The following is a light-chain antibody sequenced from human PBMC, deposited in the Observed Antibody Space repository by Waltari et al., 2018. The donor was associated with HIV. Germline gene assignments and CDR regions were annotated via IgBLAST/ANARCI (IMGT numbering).Light chain of an antibody. CDR2: DDS. CDR3: QVWDPSSDHVV. V-gene: IGLV3-21*02. Sequence: SYVLTQPPSVSVAPGQTARITCGGNDIETKNEKWYQQKPGQAPVLVVYDDSDRPSGIPERFSGSNSGNTATLTITRVEAGDEADYYCQVWDPSSDHVVFGGGTKLTVL. J-gene: IGLJ2*01. CDR1: DIETKN.